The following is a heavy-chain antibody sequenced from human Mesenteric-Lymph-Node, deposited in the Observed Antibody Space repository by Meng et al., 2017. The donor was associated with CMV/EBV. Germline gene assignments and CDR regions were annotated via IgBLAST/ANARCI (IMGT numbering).Heavy chain of an antibody. Sequence: SLKISCAASGFTFDDYAMHWVRQAPGKGLEWVSGISWNSGSIGYADSVKGRFTISRDNAKNSLYLQMNSLSVEDTAVYYCARDVRNSAAWRNWLDPWGQGALVTVSS. D-gene: IGHD1/OR15-1a*01. CDR1: GFTFDDYA. J-gene: IGHJ5*02. CDR2: ISWNSGSI. CDR3: ARDVRNSAAWRNWLDP. V-gene: IGHV3-9*01.